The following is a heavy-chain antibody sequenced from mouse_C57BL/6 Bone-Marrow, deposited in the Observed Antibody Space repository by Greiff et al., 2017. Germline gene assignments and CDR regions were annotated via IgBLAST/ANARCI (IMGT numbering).Heavy chain of an antibody. D-gene: IGHD3-3*01. Sequence: VQLQQPGAELVMPGASVKLSCKASGYTFTSYWMHWVKQRPGQGLEWIGEIDPSDSYTNYNQKFKGKSTVTVDKSSSTAYMQLRSLTSEDSAVYYCARWLGGVDYWGQGTALTVSS. J-gene: IGHJ2*01. V-gene: IGHV1-69*01. CDR3: ARWLGGVDY. CDR1: GYTFTSYW. CDR2: IDPSDSYT.